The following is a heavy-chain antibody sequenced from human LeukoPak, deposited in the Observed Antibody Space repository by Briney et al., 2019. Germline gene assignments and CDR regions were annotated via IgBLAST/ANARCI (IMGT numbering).Heavy chain of an antibody. J-gene: IGHJ4*02. V-gene: IGHV1-8*01. CDR2: MNPNSGNT. Sequence: GASVKVSCKASGYTFTSYDINWVRQATGQGLEWMGWMNPNSGNTGYAQKFQGRVTMTRNTSISTAYMELSSLRSEDTAVYYCARLRGLYSDTNRYQTALDCWGQGTLVTVSS. CDR3: ARLRGLYSDTNRYQTALDC. D-gene: IGHD1-26*01. CDR1: GYTFTSYD.